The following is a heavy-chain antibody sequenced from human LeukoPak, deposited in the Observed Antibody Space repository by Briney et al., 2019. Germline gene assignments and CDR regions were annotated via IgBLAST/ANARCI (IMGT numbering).Heavy chain of an antibody. J-gene: IGHJ6*02. CDR3: AKHRGGGSYHGMDV. Sequence: SGGSLRLSCAASGFTFSSYAMSWVRQAPGKGLEWASALSGSGGSTYYADSVKGRFTVSRDNSKDTLSLQINSLRAEDTAVYYCAKHRGGGSYHGMDVWGQGTTVTVSS. D-gene: IGHD3-16*01. CDR1: GFTFSSYA. V-gene: IGHV3-23*01. CDR2: LSGSGGST.